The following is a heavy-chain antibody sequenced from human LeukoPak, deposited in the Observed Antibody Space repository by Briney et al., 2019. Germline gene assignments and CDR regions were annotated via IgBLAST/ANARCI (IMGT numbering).Heavy chain of an antibody. J-gene: IGHJ1*01. V-gene: IGHV3-74*03. CDR3: YGANAEH. CDR2: TNTDGSST. CDR1: GFTFSSYW. Sequence: TGGSLRLSCAASGFTFSSYWMHWVRQAPGKGLVWVSGTNTDGSSTMYADSVKARFTIARDNAKNTLYLQMNSLRAEDTAVYYCYGANAEHWGQGTLVTVSS. D-gene: IGHD4-23*01.